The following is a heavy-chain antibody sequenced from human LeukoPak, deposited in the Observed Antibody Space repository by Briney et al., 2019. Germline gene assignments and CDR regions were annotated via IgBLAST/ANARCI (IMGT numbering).Heavy chain of an antibody. CDR1: GFTFSSYA. CDR3: AKAGSIAARPPIFDY. J-gene: IGHJ4*02. Sequence: PGGSLRLSCAASGFTFSSYAMSWVRQAPGKGLEWVSDISGSGGSTYYADSVKGRFTISRDNSKNTLYLQMNSLRAEDTAVYYCAKAGSIAARPPIFDYWGQGTLVTVSS. D-gene: IGHD6-6*01. CDR2: ISGSGGST. V-gene: IGHV3-23*01.